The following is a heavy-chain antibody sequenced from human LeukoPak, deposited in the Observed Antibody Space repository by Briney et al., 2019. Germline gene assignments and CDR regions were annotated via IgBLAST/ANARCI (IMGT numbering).Heavy chain of an antibody. J-gene: IGHJ4*02. D-gene: IGHD6-13*01. CDR2: IRYDGSNK. CDR1: GFTFSSYG. CDR3: ARDQAAAGRFGGRFDY. V-gene: IGHV3-30*02. Sequence: GGSLRLSCAASGFTFSSYGMHWVRQAPGKGLEWVAFIRYDGSNKYYADSVKGRFTISRDNSKNTLYLQMSSLRAEDTAVYYCARDQAAAGRFGGRFDYWGQGTLVTVSS.